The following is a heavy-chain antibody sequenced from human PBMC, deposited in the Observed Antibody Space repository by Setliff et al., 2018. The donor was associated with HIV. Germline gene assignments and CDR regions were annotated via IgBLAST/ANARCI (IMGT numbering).Heavy chain of an antibody. V-gene: IGHV3-23*01. Sequence: GSLRLSCAASGFTFSSYAMSWVRQAPGKGLEWVSTVGGSDGATHYADSVKGRFTISRDNAKNSLYLQMNSLRAEDTAVYYCARDRIAGYDYFDYWGQGTLVTVSS. D-gene: IGHD3-16*01. CDR1: GFTFSSYA. J-gene: IGHJ4*02. CDR2: VGGSDGAT. CDR3: ARDRIAGYDYFDY.